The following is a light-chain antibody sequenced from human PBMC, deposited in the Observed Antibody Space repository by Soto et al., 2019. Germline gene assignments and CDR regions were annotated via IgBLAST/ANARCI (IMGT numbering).Light chain of an antibody. CDR2: AAS. CDR1: QGISNY. J-gene: IGKJ1*01. Sequence: DIQMTQSPSSMSASVGDRVTITCRASQGISNYLAWYQQKPGKVPKLLIYAASTLQSGVPSRFSGSGSGTDFTLTISSLQPEDVATYYCQKLEAFGQGTKVEIK. V-gene: IGKV1-27*01. CDR3: QKLEA.